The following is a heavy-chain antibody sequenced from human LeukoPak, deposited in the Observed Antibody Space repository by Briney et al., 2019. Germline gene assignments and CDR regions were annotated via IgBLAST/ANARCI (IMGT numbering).Heavy chain of an antibody. CDR1: GYTFTSYY. D-gene: IGHD2-15*01. J-gene: IGHJ3*02. CDR2: INPSCGST. Sequence: ASVKVSCKASGYTFTSYYMHWVRQAPGQGLEWMGIINPSCGSTNYAQKFQGRVTMTRDKSTSTVYMELSSLRSEDTAVYYCARGISVVEGESHVFDIGGQGTMVTVS. V-gene: IGHV1-46*01. CDR3: ARGISVVEGESHVFDI.